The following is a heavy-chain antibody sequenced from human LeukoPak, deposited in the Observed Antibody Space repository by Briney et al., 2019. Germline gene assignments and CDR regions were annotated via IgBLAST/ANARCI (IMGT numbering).Heavy chain of an antibody. CDR3: ASVAGIAVAGTPADFDY. CDR1: GYTFTGYY. CDR2: INPNSGGT. Sequence: ASVKVSCKASGYTFTGYYMHWVRQAPGQGLEWMGWINPNSGGTNYAQKFQGRVTMTRDTSISTAYMELSRLRSDDTAVYYCASVAGIAVAGTPADFDYWGQGTLVTASS. J-gene: IGHJ4*02. D-gene: IGHD6-19*01. V-gene: IGHV1-2*02.